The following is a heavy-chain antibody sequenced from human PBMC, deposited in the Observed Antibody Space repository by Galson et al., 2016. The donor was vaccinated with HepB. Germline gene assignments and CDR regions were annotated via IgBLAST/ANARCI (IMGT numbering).Heavy chain of an antibody. CDR1: EYTFTAYT. CDR3: AGGQDYDGSDYYYPLDY. J-gene: IGHJ4*02. Sequence: SVKVSCKASEYTFTAYTMHWVRQAPGQGLEWMGWINPNTGITNYARMLQGRVTMTRDTSIGTAYMELSGLRSDDTAVYYCAGGQDYDGSDYYYPLDYWGQGTLVTVSS. D-gene: IGHD3-22*01. V-gene: IGHV1-2*02. CDR2: INPNTGIT.